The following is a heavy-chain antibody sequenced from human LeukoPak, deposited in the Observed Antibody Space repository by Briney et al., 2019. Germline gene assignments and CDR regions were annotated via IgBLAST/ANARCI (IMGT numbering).Heavy chain of an antibody. D-gene: IGHD3-10*01. V-gene: IGHV5-51*01. CDR1: GYTFTTYW. CDR3: ARHRLRGAAPDY. Sequence: GESLKISCKVSGYTFTTYWIGWVRQMPGKGLEWMGIIYPADSDTRYSPSFQGQVTISADKPISTAYLQWSSLKASDTAMYYCARHRLRGAAPDYWGQGTLVTVSS. J-gene: IGHJ4*02. CDR2: IYPADSDT.